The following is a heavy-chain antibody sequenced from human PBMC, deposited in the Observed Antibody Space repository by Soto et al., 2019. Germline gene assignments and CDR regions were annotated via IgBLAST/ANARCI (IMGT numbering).Heavy chain of an antibody. J-gene: IGHJ4*02. Sequence: SETLSLTCTVSGGSISSYYWSWIRQPPGKGLEWIGYIYYSGSTNYNPSLKSRVTISVDTSKNQFSLKLSSVTAADTAVYYCARDVYYYGSGSGYFDHWGQGILVTV. CDR3: ARDVYYYGSGSGYFDH. CDR2: IYYSGST. V-gene: IGHV4-59*12. CDR1: GGSISSYY. D-gene: IGHD3-10*01.